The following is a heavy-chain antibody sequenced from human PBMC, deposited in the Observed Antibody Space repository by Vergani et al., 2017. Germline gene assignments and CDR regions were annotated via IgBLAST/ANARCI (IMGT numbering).Heavy chain of an antibody. CDR1: GGSISSGSYY. Sequence: QVQLQESGPGLVKPSQTLSLTCTVSGGSISSGSYYWSWIRQPPGKGLEWIGEINHSGSTNYNPSLKSRVTISVDTSKNQFSLKLSSVTAADTAVYYCARGPSAGRIAAAGIGTPKNYYYYMDVWGQGTTVTVSS. D-gene: IGHD6-13*01. CDR3: ARGPSAGRIAAAGIGTPKNYYYYMDV. CDR2: INHSGST. V-gene: IGHV4-39*07. J-gene: IGHJ6*03.